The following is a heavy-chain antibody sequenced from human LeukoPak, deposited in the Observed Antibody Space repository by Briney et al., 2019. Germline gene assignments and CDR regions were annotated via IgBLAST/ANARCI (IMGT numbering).Heavy chain of an antibody. CDR3: ARELPPDDAFDI. V-gene: IGHV6-1*01. D-gene: IGHD2-21*01. CDR2: TYYRSKWYN. Sequence: SQTLSLTCAISGDSVSSNSAAWNWIRQSTSRGLEWLGRTYYRSKWYNDYAVSVKSRITINPDTSKNQFSLKLSSVTAADTAVYYCARELPPDDAFDIWGQGTMVTVSS. CDR1: GDSVSSNSAA. J-gene: IGHJ3*02.